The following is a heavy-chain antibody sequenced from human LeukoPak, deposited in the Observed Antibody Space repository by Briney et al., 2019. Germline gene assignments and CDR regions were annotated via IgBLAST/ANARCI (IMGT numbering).Heavy chain of an antibody. D-gene: IGHD6-6*01. J-gene: IGHJ4*02. V-gene: IGHV3-48*01. CDR2: ISTGSSTI. Sequence: SGGSLRLSCAASGFTFSSYSMNWVRQAPGKGLEWVSYISTGSSTIYYADSVKGRFTISRDNAKNSLYLQVSSLRAEDTAVYHCARDHGSSSPDYYFDYWGQGTLVTVSS. CDR1: GFTFSSYS. CDR3: ARDHGSSSPDYYFDY.